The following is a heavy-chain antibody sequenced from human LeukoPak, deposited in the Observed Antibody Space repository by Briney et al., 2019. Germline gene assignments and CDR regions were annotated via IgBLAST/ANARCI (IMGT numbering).Heavy chain of an antibody. D-gene: IGHD4-17*01. CDR3: ARDLVTVTKGFDI. CDR2: ISYIGST. Sequence: SETLSLTCAVSADSFSSHYWTWIRQPPGKGLEWIGYISYIGSTNYNPSLKSRVTISIGTSKNQFSLKLSSVTAADTAVYYCARDLVTVTKGFDIWGQGTMVSVSS. CDR1: ADSFSSHY. J-gene: IGHJ3*02. V-gene: IGHV4-59*11.